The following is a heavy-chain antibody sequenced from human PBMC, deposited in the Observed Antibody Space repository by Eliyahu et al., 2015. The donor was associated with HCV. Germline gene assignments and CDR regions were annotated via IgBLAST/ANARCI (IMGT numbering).Heavy chain of an antibody. J-gene: IGHJ6*02. D-gene: IGHD2-2*01. CDR3: AKESRYQLPQKNYYYYYGMDV. CDR1: GFXFXSXX. V-gene: IGHV3-30*18. CDR2: XSXDGSNK. Sequence: QVQLVESGGGVVQPGRSLRLSCAASGFXFXSXXMHWXRRAPGRGLEGWXVXSXDGSNKYYAXSVKGRFTISRDNSKNTLYLQMNSLRAEDTAVYYCAKESRYQLPQKNYYYYYGMDVWGQGTTVTVSS.